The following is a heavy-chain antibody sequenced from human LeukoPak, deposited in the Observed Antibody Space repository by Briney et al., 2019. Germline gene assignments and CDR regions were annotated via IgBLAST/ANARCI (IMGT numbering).Heavy chain of an antibody. CDR3: ATVGSAAGPHTWFDP. CDR1: GYTFTRYD. Sequence: GASVKVSCKASGYTFTRYDINWVRQAPGQGLEWMGWMNPNSGNTGYTQKFQGRVTFTRDTSINTAYMELRSLKSDDTAVYFCATVGSAAGPHTWFDPWGQGTLVTVSS. CDR2: MNPNSGNT. V-gene: IGHV1-8*03. D-gene: IGHD6-13*01. J-gene: IGHJ5*02.